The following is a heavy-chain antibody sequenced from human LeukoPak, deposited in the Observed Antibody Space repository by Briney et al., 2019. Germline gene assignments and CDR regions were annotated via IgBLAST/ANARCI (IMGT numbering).Heavy chain of an antibody. CDR3: SKVNGEVRGVSDY. V-gene: IGHV3-23*01. CDR1: GFTFSSYA. D-gene: IGHD3-10*01. CDR2: ISGSGGST. Sequence: GGSLRLSCAASGFTFSSYAMSWVRQAPGKGLEWVSAISGSGGSTYYADSVKGRFTISRDNSKNTLYLQMNSLRAEETAVYYCSKVNGEVRGVSDYWGQGTLVTVSS. J-gene: IGHJ4*02.